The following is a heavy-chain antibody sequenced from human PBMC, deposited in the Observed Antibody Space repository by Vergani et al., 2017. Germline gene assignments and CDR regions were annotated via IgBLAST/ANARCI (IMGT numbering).Heavy chain of an antibody. D-gene: IGHD3-10*01. V-gene: IGHV3-66*03. CDR3: AKDVITMVRGVRQTALYYYCGMDV. J-gene: IGHJ6*02. Sequence: EVQLVESGGGLIQPGGSLRLSCAASGFTVSSNYMSWVRQAPGKGLEWVSVIYSGGSTYYADSVKGRFTISRDNSKNTLYQQMNSLRAEDTAVYYCAKDVITMVRGVRQTALYYYCGMDVWGQGTTVTVSS. CDR1: GFTVSSNY. CDR2: IYSGGST.